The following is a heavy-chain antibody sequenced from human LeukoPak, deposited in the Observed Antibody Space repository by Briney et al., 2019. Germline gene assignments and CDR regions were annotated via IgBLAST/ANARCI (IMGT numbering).Heavy chain of an antibody. D-gene: IGHD4-11*01. CDR2: ISDSGSA. CDR3: ARTDYSDYRHMFDY. Sequence: SETLSLTCTVSGSSMSSDYYWGWIRQPPGKGLEWIGSISDSGSAYYNPSLKSRVVISVDPSKNQFSLKLSSVTAADTAVYYCARTDYSDYRHMFDYWGQGTLVTVSS. V-gene: IGHV4-38-2*02. CDR1: GSSMSSDYY. J-gene: IGHJ4*02.